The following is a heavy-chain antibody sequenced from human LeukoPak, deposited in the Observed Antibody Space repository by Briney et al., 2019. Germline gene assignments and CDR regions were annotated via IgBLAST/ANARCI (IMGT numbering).Heavy chain of an antibody. J-gene: IGHJ5*01. V-gene: IGHV1-2*02. CDR3: AREKLRYFEKTGFDS. D-gene: IGHD3-9*01. CDR2: FNPNSGGS. CDR1: GYTFTDYY. Sequence: ASVKVSCKGSGYTFTDYYIQWVRQAPGQGLERMGWFNPNSGGSDYAQKFEGRVTMTGDTSISSGYMELSRLISGDTAVYFCAREKLRYFEKTGFDSWGQGTLVTVSS.